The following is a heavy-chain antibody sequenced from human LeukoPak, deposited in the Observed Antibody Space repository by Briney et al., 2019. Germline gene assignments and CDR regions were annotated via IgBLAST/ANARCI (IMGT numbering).Heavy chain of an antibody. Sequence: GESLKISCQGSEYSFATYWIAWLRQMPGKGLEWMGIIYPSGSDTRYSPSFQGQVTISADKSIKTAYLQWSSLKASDTAMYYCARPLQGIVGATGFDYWGQGTLVTVSS. CDR2: IYPSGSDT. V-gene: IGHV5-51*01. D-gene: IGHD1-26*01. CDR1: EYSFATYW. CDR3: ARPLQGIVGATGFDY. J-gene: IGHJ4*02.